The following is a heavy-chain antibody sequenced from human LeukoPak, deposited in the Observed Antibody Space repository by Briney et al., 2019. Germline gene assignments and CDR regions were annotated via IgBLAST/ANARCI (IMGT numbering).Heavy chain of an antibody. CDR2: IYYSGST. V-gene: IGHV4-59*01. Sequence: NPSETLSLTCTVSGGSLSSYYWSWIRQPPGKGLEWIGYIYYSGSTNYNPSLKSRVTISVDTSKNQFSLKLSSLTAADTAVYYCAREWDGRYCSGGSCPSGFDYWGQGTLVTVSS. J-gene: IGHJ4*02. D-gene: IGHD2-15*01. CDR1: GGSLSSYY. CDR3: AREWDGRYCSGGSCPSGFDY.